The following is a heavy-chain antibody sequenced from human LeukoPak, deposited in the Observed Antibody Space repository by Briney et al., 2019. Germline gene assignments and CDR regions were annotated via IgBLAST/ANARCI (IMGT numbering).Heavy chain of an antibody. J-gene: IGHJ4*02. CDR1: GFTLSSYG. CDR3: AKGVKVGCSGGSCYFDS. CDR2: ISGGGSST. V-gene: IGHV3-23*01. D-gene: IGHD2-15*01. Sequence: GGSLRLSCAASGFTLSSYGMSWVRQAPGKGLEWVSVISGGGSSTPYADSVKGRFTISRDNSKNTLYLQMNSLRVEDTAVYYCAKGVKVGCSGGSCYFDSWGQGTLVTVSS.